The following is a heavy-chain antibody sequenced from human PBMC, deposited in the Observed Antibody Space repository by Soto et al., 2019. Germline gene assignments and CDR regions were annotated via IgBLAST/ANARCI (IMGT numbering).Heavy chain of an antibody. D-gene: IGHD2-2*01. J-gene: IGHJ5*02. CDR2: FDPEDGET. CDR1: GYTLTELS. V-gene: IGHV1-24*01. CDR3: ATATSRICSSTSCYRAGFDP. Sequence: ASVKVSCKVSGYTLTELSMHWVREAPGKGLEWMGGFDPEDGETIYAQKFQGRVTMTEDTSTDTAYMELSSLRSEDTAVYYCATATSRICSSTSCYRAGFDPWGQGTLVTVSS.